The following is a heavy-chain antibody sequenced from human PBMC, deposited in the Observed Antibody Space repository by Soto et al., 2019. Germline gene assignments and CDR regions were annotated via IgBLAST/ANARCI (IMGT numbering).Heavy chain of an antibody. J-gene: IGHJ4*02. CDR2: IWYDGSNK. D-gene: IGHD4-17*01. CDR1: GFTFSSYG. V-gene: IGHV3-33*01. Sequence: GGSLRLSCAASGFTFSSYGMHWVRQAPGKGLEWVAVIWYDGSNKYYADSVKGRFTISRDNSKNTLYLQMNSLRAEDTAVYYCARGGYHYGDYVLDYSGQGTLVTVSS. CDR3: ARGGYHYGDYVLDY.